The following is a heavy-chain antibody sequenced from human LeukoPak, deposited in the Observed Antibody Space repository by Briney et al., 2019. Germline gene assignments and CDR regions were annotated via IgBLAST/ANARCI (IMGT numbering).Heavy chain of an antibody. Sequence: GGSLRLSCAASGFTFSSYGMHWVRQAPGKGLEWVAVIWYDGSNKYYADSVKGRFTISRDNSKNTLYLQMNSLTDEDTAVYYCARVRAVTTFRDAFDIWGQGTMVTVSS. CDR3: ARVRAVTTFRDAFDI. V-gene: IGHV3-33*01. CDR1: GFTFSSYG. J-gene: IGHJ3*02. CDR2: IWYDGSNK. D-gene: IGHD4-17*01.